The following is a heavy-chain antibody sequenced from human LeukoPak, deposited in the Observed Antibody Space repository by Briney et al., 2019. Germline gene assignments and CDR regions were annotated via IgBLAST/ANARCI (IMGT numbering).Heavy chain of an antibody. CDR1: GFAFDDYG. J-gene: IGHJ4*02. D-gene: IGHD5-18*01. Sequence: GGSPRLSCAASGFAFDDYGMSWVRQAPGKGLEWVSGINWNGGSTGYADSVKGRFTISRDNAKNSLYLQMNSLRAEDTALYYCARDNTARYFDYWGQGTLVTVSS. V-gene: IGHV3-20*04. CDR2: INWNGGST. CDR3: ARDNTARYFDY.